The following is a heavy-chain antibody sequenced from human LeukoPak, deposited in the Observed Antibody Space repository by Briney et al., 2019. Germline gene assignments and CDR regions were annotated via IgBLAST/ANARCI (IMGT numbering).Heavy chain of an antibody. CDR3: ARSAYYYGSGSYYSRNYFDY. Sequence: GGSLRLPCAASGFTFSDYYMSWIRQAPGKGLEWVSYISSSGSTIYYADSGKGRFTISRDNAKNSLYLQMNSLRAEDTAVYYCARSAYYYGSGSYYSRNYFDYWGQGTLVTVSS. CDR1: GFTFSDYY. V-gene: IGHV3-11*01. CDR2: ISSSGSTI. J-gene: IGHJ4*02. D-gene: IGHD3-10*01.